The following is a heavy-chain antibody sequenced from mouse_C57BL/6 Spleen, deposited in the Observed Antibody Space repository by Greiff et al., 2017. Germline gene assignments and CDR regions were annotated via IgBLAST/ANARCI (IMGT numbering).Heavy chain of an antibody. J-gene: IGHJ1*03. Sequence: QVQLKQPGAELVRPGSSVKLSCKASGYTFTSYWMHWVKQRPIQGLEWIGNIDPSDSETHYNQKFKDKATVTVDTSSSTAYMQLSSLTSEDSAVYYCARREGNYVGYFDVWGTGTTVTVSS. CDR3: ARREGNYVGYFDV. V-gene: IGHV1-52*01. CDR1: GYTFTSYW. D-gene: IGHD2-1*01. CDR2: IDPSDSET.